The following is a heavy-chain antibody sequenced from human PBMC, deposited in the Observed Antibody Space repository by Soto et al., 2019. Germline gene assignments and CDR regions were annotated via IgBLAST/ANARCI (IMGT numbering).Heavy chain of an antibody. J-gene: IGHJ4*02. V-gene: IGHV3-74*01. CDR2: INADGSST. Sequence: GGSLRLSCAASGFTFNIYWMHWVRQAPGKGLVWVSRINADGSSTSYADSVKGRVTISRDTAKNMLYLQINSLRAEDTAVYYCAREIVTSGEYYFDSWGQGTLVTVSS. D-gene: IGHD3-22*01. CDR3: AREIVTSGEYYFDS. CDR1: GFTFNIYW.